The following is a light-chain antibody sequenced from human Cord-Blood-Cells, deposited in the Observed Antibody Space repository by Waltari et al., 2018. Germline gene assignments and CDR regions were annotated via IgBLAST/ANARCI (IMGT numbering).Light chain of an antibody. Sequence: EIVLTQSPATLSLSPGERATLSGRASQSVSSYLAWYQQKPGQAPRLLIYDASNRATGVPARFSGSGSRPDFTLTISSLEPEDFAVYYCQQRSNWPPITFGQRTRLEIK. V-gene: IGKV3-11*01. CDR1: QSVSSY. J-gene: IGKJ5*01. CDR3: QQRSNWPPIT. CDR2: DAS.